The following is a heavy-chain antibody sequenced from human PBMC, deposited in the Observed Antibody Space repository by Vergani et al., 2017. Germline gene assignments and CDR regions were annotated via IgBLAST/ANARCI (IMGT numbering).Heavy chain of an antibody. CDR2: ISGSGGST. J-gene: IGHJ6*03. Sequence: EVQLLESGGGLVQPGGSLRLSCAASVFTFSSYAMSWVRQAPGKGLEWVSAISGSGGSTYYADSVKGRFTLSRDNSKNTLYLQMNSLRAEDTAVYYCAKEGTTVTTYYYYMDVWGKGTTVTVSS. CDR1: VFTFSSYA. V-gene: IGHV3-23*01. CDR3: AKEGTTVTTYYYYMDV. D-gene: IGHD4-11*01.